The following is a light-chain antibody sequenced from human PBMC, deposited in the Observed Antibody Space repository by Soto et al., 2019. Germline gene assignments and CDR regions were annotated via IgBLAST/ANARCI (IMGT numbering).Light chain of an antibody. V-gene: IGKV3-20*01. J-gene: IGKJ1*01. CDR2: GAS. CDR3: QQYGTSPRT. Sequence: EIVLTQSPGTLSLSQGEGATVSCRASQSVYSSYLAWYQQKPGQAPRLLIYGASSRATGIPDRFSASGSGTDFTLTISRLETEDFAVYYCQQYGTSPRTFGQGTRVEIK. CDR1: QSVYSSY.